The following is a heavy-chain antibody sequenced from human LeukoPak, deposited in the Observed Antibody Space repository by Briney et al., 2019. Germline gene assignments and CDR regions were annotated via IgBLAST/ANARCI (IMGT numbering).Heavy chain of an antibody. CDR3: AREHYDFYGMDV. Sequence: SETLSLTCTVSGGSLSSYYWSWLRQPPGKALEWIGYIYYSGSANYNPSLKSRVTISVDTSKNQFSLKLNSVTAADTAVYYCAREHYDFYGMDVWGQGTTVTVSS. V-gene: IGHV4-59*01. J-gene: IGHJ6*02. D-gene: IGHD3-3*01. CDR2: IYYSGSA. CDR1: GGSLSSYY.